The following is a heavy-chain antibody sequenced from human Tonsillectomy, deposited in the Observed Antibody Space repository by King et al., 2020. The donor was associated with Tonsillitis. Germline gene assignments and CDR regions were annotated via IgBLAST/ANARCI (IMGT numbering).Heavy chain of an antibody. J-gene: IGHJ4*02. CDR2: INRGGST. CDR1: GDSCSGYY. Sequence: VQLQQWGAGLLKPSETLSLTCAVYGDSCSGYYWYWIRQPPGKGLEWIVEINRGGSTNYNPSLKSRVTLSVDTSKNQFSLRLSSVTAADTAVYYCARASAAQTLDYWGQGTLVTVSS. V-gene: IGHV4-34*01. D-gene: IGHD6-13*01. CDR3: ARASAAQTLDY.